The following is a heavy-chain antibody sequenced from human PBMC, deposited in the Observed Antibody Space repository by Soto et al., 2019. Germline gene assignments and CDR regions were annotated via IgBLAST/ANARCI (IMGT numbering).Heavy chain of an antibody. V-gene: IGHV3-74*01. J-gene: IGHJ4*02. CDR2: INSDGNST. Sequence: GSLRLSCAASGFTFSPFGRHGVRQVPGKWPVWVSRINSDGNSTSYADSVKGRFTISRDNAKNTLYLQMNSLRAEDTAVYYCARGSNHFAYSGQGTLVTVSS. CDR1: GFTFSPFG. CDR3: ARGSNHFAY. D-gene: IGHD4-4*01.